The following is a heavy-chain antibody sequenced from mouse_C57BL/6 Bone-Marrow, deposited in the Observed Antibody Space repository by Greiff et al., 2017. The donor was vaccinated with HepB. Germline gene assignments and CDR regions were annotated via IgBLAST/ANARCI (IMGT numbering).Heavy chain of an antibody. V-gene: IGHV7-1*01. Sequence: EVKVVESGGGLVQSGRSLRLSCATSGFTFSDFYMEWVRQAPGKGLEWIAASRNKANDYTTEYSASVKGRFIVSRDTSQSILYLQMNALRAEDTAIYYCARDSYYYEDWGQGTLVTVSA. D-gene: IGHD1-1*01. J-gene: IGHJ3*01. CDR1: GFTFSDFY. CDR3: ARDSYYYED. CDR2: SRNKANDYTT.